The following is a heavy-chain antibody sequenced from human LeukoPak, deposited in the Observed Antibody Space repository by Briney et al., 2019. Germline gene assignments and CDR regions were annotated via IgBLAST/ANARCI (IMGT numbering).Heavy chain of an antibody. CDR2: IYHSGST. CDR3: ARLSAIVGATRGDY. V-gene: IGHV4-4*02. Sequence: PSETLSLTCAVSGGSISSSNWWSWVRQPPGQGLEWIGEIYHSGSTNYNPSLKSRVTISVDTSKNQFSLKLSSVTAADTAVYYCARLSAIVGATRGDYWGQGTLVTVSS. J-gene: IGHJ4*02. CDR1: GGSISSSNW. D-gene: IGHD1-26*01.